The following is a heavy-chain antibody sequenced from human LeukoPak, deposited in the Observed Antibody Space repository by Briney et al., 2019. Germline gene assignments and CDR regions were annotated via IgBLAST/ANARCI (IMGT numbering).Heavy chain of an antibody. D-gene: IGHD2-2*01. CDR1: GYSLTSYG. J-gene: IGHJ6*03. CDR2: ISTYNGNT. Sequence: ASVKVSCKASGYSLTSYGISWVRPAPGQGLEWLGWISTYNGNTNYAQKFQGRVTMTTDTSTSTGYMELRSLRSGDTAVYYCARAVPTAAGGYYMDVWGKGTTVTVSS. V-gene: IGHV1-18*01. CDR3: ARAVPTAAGGYYMDV.